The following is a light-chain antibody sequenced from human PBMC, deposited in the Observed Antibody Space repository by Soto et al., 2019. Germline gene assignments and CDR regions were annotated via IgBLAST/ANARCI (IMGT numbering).Light chain of an antibody. Sequence: ESVLTQSPGTLALSPGLRGTLSCRASQSVRKKYQTWYKQKSGQAPRLLIYGASVRATGIPDRFSGSGSGTEFTLTINRLQPEDFAVYYCQLYGTPPHFGQGTRLEIK. CDR1: QSVRKKY. J-gene: IGKJ5*01. V-gene: IGKV3-20*01. CDR3: QLYGTPPH. CDR2: GAS.